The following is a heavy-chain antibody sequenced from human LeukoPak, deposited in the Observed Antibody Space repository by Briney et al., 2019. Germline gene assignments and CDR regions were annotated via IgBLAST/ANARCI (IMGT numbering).Heavy chain of an antibody. V-gene: IGHV3-23*01. D-gene: IGHD5-12*01. CDR3: AKNPILDSGYD. CDR2: ISGSGGST. J-gene: IGHJ4*02. Sequence: GGSLRLSCAASGFTFSSYAMSWVRQAPGKGLEWVSAISGSGGSTYCADSVKGRFTISRDNSKNTLYLQMNSLRAEDTAVYYCAKNPILDSGYDWGQGTLVTVSS. CDR1: GFTFSSYA.